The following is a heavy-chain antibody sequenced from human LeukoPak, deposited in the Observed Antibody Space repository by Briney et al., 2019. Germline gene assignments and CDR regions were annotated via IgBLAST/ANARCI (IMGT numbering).Heavy chain of an antibody. J-gene: IGHJ6*04. CDR1: GGTFSSYA. D-gene: IGHD6-19*01. V-gene: IGHV1-69*13. Sequence: SVKVSCKASGGTFSSYAISWVRQAPGQGLEWMGGIIPIFGTANYAQKFQGRVTITADESTSTVYMKLSSLRSEDTAVYYCATPSIAVAGTDGMDVWGKGTTVTVSS. CDR3: ATPSIAVAGTDGMDV. CDR2: IIPIFGTA.